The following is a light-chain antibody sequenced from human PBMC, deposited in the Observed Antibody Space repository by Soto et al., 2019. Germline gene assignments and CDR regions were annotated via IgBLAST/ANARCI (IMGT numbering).Light chain of an antibody. Sequence: AIRMTQSPSSFSASTGDTVTITCRASQGMSSYLAWYQQKPGKAPKLLIYAASTLQSGVPSRFSGSGSGTDFTLTISCLQAEDFASYYCQQYYSSPRAFGPGTKVDIK. CDR2: AAS. J-gene: IGKJ3*01. V-gene: IGKV1-8*01. CDR1: QGMSSY. CDR3: QQYYSSPRA.